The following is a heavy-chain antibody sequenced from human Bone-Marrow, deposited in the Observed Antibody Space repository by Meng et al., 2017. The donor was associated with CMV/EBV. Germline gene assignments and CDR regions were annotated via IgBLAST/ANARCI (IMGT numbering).Heavy chain of an antibody. D-gene: IGHD2-2*02. J-gene: IGHJ3*02. CDR2: ISGSGGST. Sequence: GGSLRLSCAASGFTFSSYAMSWVRQAPGKGLEWVSAISGSGGSTYYADSVKGRFTISRDNSKNTLYLQMNSLRAEDTAVYYCAKLNGIVVVPAAIGAFDICGQGTMVTVSS. CDR3: AKLNGIVVVPAAIGAFDI. CDR1: GFTFSSYA. V-gene: IGHV3-23*01.